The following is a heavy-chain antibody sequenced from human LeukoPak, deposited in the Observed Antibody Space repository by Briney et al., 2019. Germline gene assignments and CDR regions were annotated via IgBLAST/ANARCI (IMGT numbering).Heavy chain of an antibody. V-gene: IGHV1-2*02. J-gene: IGHJ3*02. CDR2: INPNSGGT. D-gene: IGHD1-1*01. CDR1: GYLFIVYN. CDR3: ARVASTTRRHDAFDI. Sequence: ASVKVSCKASGYLFIVYNIHWVRQAPGQGLEWMGWINPNSGGTILAQKFQGRVTMTRDTSINTAYMELSSLRSDDTAVYYCARVASTTRRHDAFDIWGQGTMVTVSS.